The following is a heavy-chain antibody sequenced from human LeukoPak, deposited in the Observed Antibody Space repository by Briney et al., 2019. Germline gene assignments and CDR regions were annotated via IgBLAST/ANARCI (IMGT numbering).Heavy chain of an antibody. CDR1: GFTFSDYY. V-gene: IGHV3-11*04. CDR2: ISSSGSTI. Sequence: PGGSLRLSCAASGFTFSDYYMSWIRQAPGKGLEWVSYISSSGSTIYYADSVKGRFTISRDNAKNSLYLQMNSLRAEDTAVYYCARGGAPGYSSSWASGGYYMDVWGKGTTVTVSS. D-gene: IGHD6-13*01. CDR3: ARGGAPGYSSSWASGGYYMDV. J-gene: IGHJ6*03.